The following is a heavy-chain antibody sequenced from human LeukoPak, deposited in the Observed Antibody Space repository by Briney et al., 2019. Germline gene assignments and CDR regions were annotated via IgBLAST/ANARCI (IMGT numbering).Heavy chain of an antibody. CDR1: GGSISTYY. D-gene: IGHD1-1*01. Sequence: SETLSLTCTMSGGSISGGSISTYYWTWIPQPPGKGLEWIGYIYYSGSTNYNPSLKSRVTISLDTSKNQFSLKLNSVTAADTAVYYCTRRVATTGIYAFDIWGQGTMVTVSS. J-gene: IGHJ3*02. CDR2: IYYSGST. V-gene: IGHV4-59*01. CDR3: TRRVATTGIYAFDI.